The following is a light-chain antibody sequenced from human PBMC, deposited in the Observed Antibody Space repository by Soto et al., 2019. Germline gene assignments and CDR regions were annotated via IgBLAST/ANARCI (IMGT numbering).Light chain of an antibody. CDR2: DVT. J-gene: IGLJ2*01. CDR3: CSFGGSYTLAV. V-gene: IGLV2-11*01. CDR1: SSDVGANNY. Sequence: QSALTQPRSVSGSPGQSVAISCTGTSSDVGANNYVSWYQQHPGKAPKLMLYDVTTRSSGVPDRFSGSKSGNTASLTISGLPPEDEADYYCCSFGGSYTLAVSGGGTQLTVL.